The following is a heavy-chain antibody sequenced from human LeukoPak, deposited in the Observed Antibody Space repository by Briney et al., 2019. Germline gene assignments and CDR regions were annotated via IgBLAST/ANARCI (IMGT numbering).Heavy chain of an antibody. CDR2: ISSSGSTI. V-gene: IGHV3-48*03. CDR1: GFTFSSYE. D-gene: IGHD4-17*01. J-gene: IGHJ6*03. CDR3: ARDATVIRYYYYMDV. Sequence: GGSLRLSCAASGFTFSSYEMNWVRQAPGKGLEWVSYISSSGSTIYYADSVKGRFTISRDNAKNSLYLQMNSLRAEDTAVYYCARDATVIRYYYYMDVWGKGTTVTISS.